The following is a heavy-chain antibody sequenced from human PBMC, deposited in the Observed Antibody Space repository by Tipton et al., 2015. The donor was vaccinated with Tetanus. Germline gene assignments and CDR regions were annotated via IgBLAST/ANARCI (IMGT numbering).Heavy chain of an antibody. CDR2: TYHTGGT. D-gene: IGHD1-1*01. CDR3: VRAPYNSPGKYYFDY. CDR1: GVSIRNGGYS. J-gene: IGHJ4*02. V-gene: IGHV4-30-2*01. Sequence: TLSLTCAVSGVSIRNGGYSWNWIRQPAGKGLEWIGYTYHTGGTYYNPSLKSRVTTSVDRSSDQFSLRLTSVTAADTAIYYCVRAPYNSPGKYYFDYWGQGTLVTVSS.